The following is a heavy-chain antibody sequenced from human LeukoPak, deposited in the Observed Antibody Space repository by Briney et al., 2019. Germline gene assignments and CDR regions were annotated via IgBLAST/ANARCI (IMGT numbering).Heavy chain of an antibody. Sequence: PGGSLGLSCAASGFTFSSYGMHWVRQAPGKGLEWVAVISYDGSNKYYADSVKGRFTISRDNSKNTLYLQMNSLRAEDTAVYYCAKVDYGDSYAHFDYWGQGTLVTVSS. CDR1: GFTFSSYG. V-gene: IGHV3-30*18. CDR2: ISYDGSNK. J-gene: IGHJ4*02. D-gene: IGHD4-17*01. CDR3: AKVDYGDSYAHFDY.